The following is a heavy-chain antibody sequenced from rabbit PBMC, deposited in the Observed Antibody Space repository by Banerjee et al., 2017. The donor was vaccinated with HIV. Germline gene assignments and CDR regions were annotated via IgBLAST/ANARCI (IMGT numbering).Heavy chain of an antibody. CDR2: IYTAGGAI. J-gene: IGHJ4*01. CDR3: ARDQTGDGVSVHTL. CDR1: GLDFSNSFW. V-gene: IGHV1S45*01. D-gene: IGHD2-1*01. Sequence: QEQLEESGGGLVTPGGTLTLTCKASGLDFSNSFWISWVRQAPGKGLEWIGCIYTAGGAIAYASWAKGRFTISKTSSTTVTLQMTSLTAADTATYFCARDQTGDGVSVHTLWGQGTLVTVS.